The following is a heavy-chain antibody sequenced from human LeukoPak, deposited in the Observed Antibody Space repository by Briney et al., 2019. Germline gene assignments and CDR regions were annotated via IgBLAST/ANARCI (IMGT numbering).Heavy chain of an antibody. D-gene: IGHD3-3*01. Sequence: SETLSLTCAVYGGSFSGYYWSWIRQPPGKGLEWIGEINHSGSTNYNPSLKSRVTISVDTSKNQFSLKLSSVTAADTAVYYCARDGRDLRFLRPRNWFDPWGQGTLVTVSS. J-gene: IGHJ5*02. V-gene: IGHV4-34*01. CDR3: ARDGRDLRFLRPRNWFDP. CDR2: INHSGST. CDR1: GGSFSGYY.